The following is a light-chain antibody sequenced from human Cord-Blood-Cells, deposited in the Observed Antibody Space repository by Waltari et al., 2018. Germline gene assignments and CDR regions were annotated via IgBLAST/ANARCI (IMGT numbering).Light chain of an antibody. CDR3: CSYAGSWV. CDR1: ISAVGSYPL. J-gene: IGLJ3*02. V-gene: IGLV2-23*01. Sequence: QSALTQPASVSGSPGKSITISCTGTISAVGSYPLVSWYQQHPGKAPKRRIYEGSKRPSGVSNRFSGSKSGNTASLTISGLQAEDEADYYCCSYAGSWVFGGGTKLTVL. CDR2: EGS.